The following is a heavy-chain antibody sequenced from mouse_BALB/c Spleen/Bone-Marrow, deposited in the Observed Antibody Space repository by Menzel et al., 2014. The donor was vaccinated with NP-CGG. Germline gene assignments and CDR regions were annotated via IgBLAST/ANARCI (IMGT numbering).Heavy chain of an antibody. CDR3: ARSGTDYAMDY. CDR1: GFSLTSYG. Sequence: VQLQESGPDLVAPSQSLSLTCTVSGFSLTSYGLHWVRQPPGKGLEWLGVIRSDGSTTYNSALKSRLSISKDNSKRQVLLKMNSLQTDDTAMYYCARSGTDYAMDYWGQGTSVTVSS. D-gene: IGHD4-1*01. J-gene: IGHJ4*01. V-gene: IGHV2-6-2*01. CDR2: IRSDGST.